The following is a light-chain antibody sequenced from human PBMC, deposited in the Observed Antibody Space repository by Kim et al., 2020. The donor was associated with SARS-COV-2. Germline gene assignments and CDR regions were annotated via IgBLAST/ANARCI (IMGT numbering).Light chain of an antibody. CDR2: QAS. V-gene: IGKV1-5*03. CDR3: QQYNSYSGLT. Sequence: DIQMTQSPSTLSASVGDRVTITCRASQSIAIWLAWYQQKPGKAPKLLIYQASSLESGVPSRFSGGGSGTEFTLIISSLQPDDFATYYCQQYNSYSGLTFGGGTKVDIK. J-gene: IGKJ4*01. CDR1: QSIAIW.